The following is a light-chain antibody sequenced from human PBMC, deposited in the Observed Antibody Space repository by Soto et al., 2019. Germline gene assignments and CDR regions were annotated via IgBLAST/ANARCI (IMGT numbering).Light chain of an antibody. V-gene: IGKV3-20*01. J-gene: IGKJ1*01. Sequence: ILMTQSPDTLSVSPGERATLACRASQSVSSSHLAWYQQKPGQAPRLLIYSASSRATGIPDRFSGSGSGTDFTLTISRLEPEDFAVYYCQRYGGFGQGTKVDIK. CDR3: QRYGG. CDR1: QSVSSSH. CDR2: SAS.